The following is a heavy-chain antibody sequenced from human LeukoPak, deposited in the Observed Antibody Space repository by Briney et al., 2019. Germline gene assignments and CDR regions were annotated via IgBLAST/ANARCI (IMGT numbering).Heavy chain of an antibody. CDR3: ARQSTGSYYFPIDY. Sequence: ASVKVSCKASGYTFTSYGISWVRQAPGQGLEWMGWVSTYNGNTKYAQNLQGRVTTTTDTSTSTAYMELRSLRSDDTAMYYCARQSTGSYYFPIDYWGQGTLVTVSS. V-gene: IGHV1-18*01. D-gene: IGHD1-26*01. CDR2: VSTYNGNT. CDR1: GYTFTSYG. J-gene: IGHJ4*02.